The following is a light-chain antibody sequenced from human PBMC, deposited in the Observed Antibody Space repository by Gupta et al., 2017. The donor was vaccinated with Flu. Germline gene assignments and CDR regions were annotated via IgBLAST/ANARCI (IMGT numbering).Light chain of an antibody. Sequence: STGQTARITCSGDGWEKQYGYWYQQKPGQALVLVIYRDTERPSGIPERFSGSSSGTTVTLTISGVEAEDEDYYYCQSADSGIWVFGGGTKLTVL. CDR3: QSADSGIWV. CDR1: GWEKQY. V-gene: IGLV3-25*03. CDR2: RDT. J-gene: IGLJ3*02.